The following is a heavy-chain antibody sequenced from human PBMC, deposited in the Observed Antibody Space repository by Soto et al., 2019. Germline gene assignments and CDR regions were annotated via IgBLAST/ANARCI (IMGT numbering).Heavy chain of an antibody. CDR3: ARRHNWNYVLDY. J-gene: IGHJ4*02. V-gene: IGHV3-23*01. Sequence: EVQLLESGGGLVQPGGSLRLSCAASGFTFSNYAMSWVRQAPGKGLEWVSGIRDSAATTYYADSVQGRFSISRDNSENTLYLQMNSLRAEDTAVYYCARRHNWNYVLDYWGQGTLVTVSS. D-gene: IGHD1-7*01. CDR1: GFTFSNYA. CDR2: IRDSAATT.